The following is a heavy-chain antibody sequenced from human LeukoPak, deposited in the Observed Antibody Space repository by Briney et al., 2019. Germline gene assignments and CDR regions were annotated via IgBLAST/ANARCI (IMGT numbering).Heavy chain of an antibody. D-gene: IGHD3-9*01. V-gene: IGHV4-39*01. CDR3: ARLAPYDILTGYTAFDI. J-gene: IGHJ3*02. CDR2: FYYGGST. CDR1: GSSISSSRYF. Sequence: SETLSLTCTVSGSSISSSRYFWGWIRQPPGKGLEWIGSFYYGGSTYYNPSLKSRVTKSVDTSKNQFSLKLSSVTAADTAVYYCARLAPYDILTGYTAFDIWGQGTMVTVSS.